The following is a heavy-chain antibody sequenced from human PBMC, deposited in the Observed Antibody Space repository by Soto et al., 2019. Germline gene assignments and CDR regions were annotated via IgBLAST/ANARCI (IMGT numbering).Heavy chain of an antibody. D-gene: IGHD2-15*01. CDR1: GFTFSSYA. CDR2: ISGSGGST. V-gene: IGHV3-23*01. CDR3: AKSGGGSFYSHRDY. Sequence: EVQLLESGGGLVQPGGSLRLSCAASGFTFSSYAMSWVRQAPGKGLEWVSGISGSGGSTYYADSMKGRFTISRDNSKNTLNLQMNSLRAEDTAVYYCAKSGGGSFYSHRDYWGQGTLVTVSS. J-gene: IGHJ4*02.